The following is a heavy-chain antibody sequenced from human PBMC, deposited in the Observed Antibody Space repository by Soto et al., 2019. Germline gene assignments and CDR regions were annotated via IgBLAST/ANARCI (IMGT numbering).Heavy chain of an antibody. CDR3: AKAGWVY. J-gene: IGHJ4*02. V-gene: IGHV3-23*01. D-gene: IGHD6-19*01. CDR1: GFTFSSYA. CDR2: ISGSGDIT. Sequence: PGGSLRLSCAASGFTFSSYAMSWVRQAPGKGLEWVSTISGSGDITYSADSVRGRFTTSRDNSKNTLYLQMNSLRAEDTAVYYCAKAGWVYWGQGTLVTVSS.